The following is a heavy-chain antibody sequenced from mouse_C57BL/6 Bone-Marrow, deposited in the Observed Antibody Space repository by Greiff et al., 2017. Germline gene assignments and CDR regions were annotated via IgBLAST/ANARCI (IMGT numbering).Heavy chain of an antibody. Sequence: QVQLQQPGAELVRPGTSVKLSCKASGYTFTSYWMHWVKQRPGQGLEWIGVIDPSDSYTNYNQKFKGKATLTVDTSSSTAYMQLSRLTSEDSAVYYCAICRGLRRFDYWGQGTTLTVSS. D-gene: IGHD2-4*01. CDR3: AICRGLRRFDY. V-gene: IGHV1-59*01. J-gene: IGHJ2*01. CDR2: IDPSDSYT. CDR1: GYTFTSYW.